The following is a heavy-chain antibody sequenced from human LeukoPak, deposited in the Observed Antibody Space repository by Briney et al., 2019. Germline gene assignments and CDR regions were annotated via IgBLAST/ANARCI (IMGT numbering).Heavy chain of an antibody. CDR1: GGSISSYY. V-gene: IGHV4-4*09. D-gene: IGHD4-11*01. CDR2: IYTSGST. J-gene: IGHJ4*02. CDR3: ARGATTVTS. Sequence: SETLSLTCTVSGGSISSYYWSWIRQLPGKGLEWIGYIYTSGSTNYNPSLKSRVTMSVDTSKNQFSLKLSSVTAADTAVYYCARGATTVTSWGQGTLVTVSS.